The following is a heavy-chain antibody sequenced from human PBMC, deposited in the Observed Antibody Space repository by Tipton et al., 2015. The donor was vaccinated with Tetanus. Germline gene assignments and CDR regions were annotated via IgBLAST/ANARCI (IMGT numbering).Heavy chain of an antibody. Sequence: GLVKPSETLSLTCTVSGDSISSNYWSWIRQPAGKGPEWIGRIYINGRNNYNPSLKSRVTMSIDTSKNQLSLNLRSVTAADTAVYYCARDRGFTTYNYFDPWDQGTLVTVSS. CDR1: GDSISSNY. D-gene: IGHD3-22*01. V-gene: IGHV4-4*07. J-gene: IGHJ5*02. CDR2: IYINGRN. CDR3: ARDRGFTTYNYFDP.